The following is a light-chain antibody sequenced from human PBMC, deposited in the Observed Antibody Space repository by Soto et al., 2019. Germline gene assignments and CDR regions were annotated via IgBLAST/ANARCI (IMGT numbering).Light chain of an antibody. J-gene: IGKJ2*03. CDR3: QQFGGAYS. Sequence: EIVLTQSPGTLSLSPGERATLSCTASQTVSTSSLAWYQQKPGQAPRLLIYGASKRATGTPDRFSGSGSGTDFTLTISGLEPEDFVVYYCQQFGGAYSFGQGTKLENK. CDR1: QTVSTSS. CDR2: GAS. V-gene: IGKV3-20*01.